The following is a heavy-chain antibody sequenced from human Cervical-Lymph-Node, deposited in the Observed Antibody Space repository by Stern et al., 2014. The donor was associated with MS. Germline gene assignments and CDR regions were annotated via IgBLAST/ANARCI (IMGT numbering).Heavy chain of an antibody. Sequence: QLVQSGAEVKKPGTSVKVSCKASGYTFIDYYMQWVRQVPGQGLEWIGRINPDGGGTTYAQKFQGRVAMTRDTSTSTVYMELTSLTSADTAVYFCARDLVGSGWSMDSWGQGTLVVVST. V-gene: IGHV1-2*06. D-gene: IGHD6-19*01. CDR1: GYTFIDYY. CDR2: INPDGGGT. J-gene: IGHJ4*02. CDR3: ARDLVGSGWSMDS.